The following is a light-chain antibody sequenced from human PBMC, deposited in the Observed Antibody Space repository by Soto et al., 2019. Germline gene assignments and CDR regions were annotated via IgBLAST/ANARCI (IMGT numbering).Light chain of an antibody. V-gene: IGKV3-15*01. CDR1: QSVSSN. J-gene: IGKJ1*01. Sequence: EIVMTQSPATLSVSPGERATLSCRASQSVSSNLAWYQQKPGQAPRLLIYGASTRATGIPARFSGSGSGTEITLTISSLQSEDFAIYCCQQYNNWPPDRTFGQGTKVEIK. CDR2: GAS. CDR3: QQYNNWPPDRT.